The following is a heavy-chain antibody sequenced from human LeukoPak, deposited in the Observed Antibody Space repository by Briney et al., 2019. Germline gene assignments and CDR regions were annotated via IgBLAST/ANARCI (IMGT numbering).Heavy chain of an antibody. Sequence: SETLSLTCTVSGGSISSSSYYWGWIRQPPGKGLEWIGNIYYSGSTYYNPSLKSRVTISVDTSKNQFSLKLSSVAAADTAVYYCARQQPELDYWGQGTLVTVSS. V-gene: IGHV4-39*01. CDR1: GGSISSSSYY. J-gene: IGHJ4*02. D-gene: IGHD1-14*01. CDR2: IYYSGST. CDR3: ARQQPELDY.